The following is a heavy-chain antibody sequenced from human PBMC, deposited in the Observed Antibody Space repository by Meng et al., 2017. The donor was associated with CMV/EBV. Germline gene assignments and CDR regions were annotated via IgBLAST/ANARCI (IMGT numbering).Heavy chain of an antibody. CDR1: GFTFSSYA. Sequence: GESLKISCAASGFTFSSYAMHWVRQAPGKGLEWVAVISYDGSNKYYADSVKGRFTISRDNAKNSLYLQMNNLRAGDTAVFYCARDLDYGGNRAMGAFDIWGQGTMVTVSS. CDR3: ARDLDYGGNRAMGAFDI. J-gene: IGHJ3*02. D-gene: IGHD4-23*01. V-gene: IGHV3-30*04. CDR2: ISYDGSNK.